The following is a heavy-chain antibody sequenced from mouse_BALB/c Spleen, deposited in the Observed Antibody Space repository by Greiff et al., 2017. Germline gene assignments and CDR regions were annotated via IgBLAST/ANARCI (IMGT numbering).Heavy chain of an antibody. CDR2: ISYDGSN. CDR1: GYSITSGYY. Sequence: ESGPGLVKPSQSLSLTCSVTGYSITSGYYWNWIRQFPGNKLEWMGYISYDGSNNYNPSLKNRISITRDTSKNQFFLKLNSVTTEDTATYYCARGEGYYGSSYVYAMDYWGQGTSVTVSS. D-gene: IGHD1-1*01. V-gene: IGHV3-6*02. J-gene: IGHJ4*01. CDR3: ARGEGYYGSSYVYAMDY.